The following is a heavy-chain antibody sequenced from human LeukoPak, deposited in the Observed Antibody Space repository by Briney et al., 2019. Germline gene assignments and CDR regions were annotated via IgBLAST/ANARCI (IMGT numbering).Heavy chain of an antibody. V-gene: IGHV4-39*01. CDR3: ASLSYYDFWSGSH. D-gene: IGHD3-3*01. CDR1: GGSISSSSYY. J-gene: IGHJ4*02. CDR2: IYYSGST. Sequence: SETLSLTCTVSGGSISSSSYYWGWLRQPPGKGLEWIGSIYYSGSTYYNPSLKSRVTISVDTSKNQFSLKLSSVTAADTAVYYCASLSYYDFWSGSHWGQGTLVTVSS.